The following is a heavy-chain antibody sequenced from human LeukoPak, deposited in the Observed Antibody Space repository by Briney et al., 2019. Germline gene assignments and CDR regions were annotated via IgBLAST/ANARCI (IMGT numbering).Heavy chain of an antibody. J-gene: IGHJ3*02. Sequence: GGSLRLSCAASGFTFSTYSINWVRQAPGKGLEWVANIKQDGSEKYYVDSVKGRFTISRDNAKNSLYLQMNSLRAEDTAVYYCARSFDYYDSSGFDAFDIWGQGTMVTVSS. D-gene: IGHD3-22*01. CDR1: GFTFSTYS. CDR2: IKQDGSEK. CDR3: ARSFDYYDSSGFDAFDI. V-gene: IGHV3-7*01.